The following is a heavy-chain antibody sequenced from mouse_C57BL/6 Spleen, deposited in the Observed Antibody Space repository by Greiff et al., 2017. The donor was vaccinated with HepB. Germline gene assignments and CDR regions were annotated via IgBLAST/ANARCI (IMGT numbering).Heavy chain of an antibody. V-gene: IGHV5-6*01. Sequence: EVQLQESGGDLVKPGGSLKLSCAASGFTFSSYGMSWVRQTPDKRLEWVATISSGGSYTYYPDSVKGRFTISRDNAKNTLYLQMSSLKSEDTAMYYGARQDWDGGYWGQGTTLTVSS. J-gene: IGHJ2*01. CDR2: ISSGGSYT. D-gene: IGHD4-1*01. CDR3: ARQDWDGGY. CDR1: GFTFSSYG.